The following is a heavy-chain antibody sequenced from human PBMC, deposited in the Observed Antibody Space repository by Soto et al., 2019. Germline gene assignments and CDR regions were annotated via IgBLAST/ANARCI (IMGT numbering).Heavy chain of an antibody. CDR1: GGSISSGGYS. Sequence: QLQLQESGSGLVKPSQTLSLTCAVSGGSISSGGYSWSWIRQPPGKGLEWIGYIYHSGSTYYNPSLNGRVTISLDRSKNQFSLKLSSVTAADTAVYYCARAHYGDYGYGMDVWGQGTTVTVSS. D-gene: IGHD4-17*01. J-gene: IGHJ6*02. V-gene: IGHV4-30-2*01. CDR3: ARAHYGDYGYGMDV. CDR2: IYHSGST.